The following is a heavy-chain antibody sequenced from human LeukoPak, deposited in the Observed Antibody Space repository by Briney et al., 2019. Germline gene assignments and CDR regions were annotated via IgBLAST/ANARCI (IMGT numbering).Heavy chain of an antibody. V-gene: IGHV3-74*03. CDR2: SKYDGSTA. J-gene: IGHJ5*02. CDR3: AKSDWFDP. Sequence: GESLRLSCETSGFTLKNYWMSWLRRAPGKGPEWVSRSKYDGSTAVYAESVKGRFTISRDNARGTLYLQMNSLRVDDTAVYYCAKSDWFDPCGRGILVTVSS. CDR1: GFTLKNYW.